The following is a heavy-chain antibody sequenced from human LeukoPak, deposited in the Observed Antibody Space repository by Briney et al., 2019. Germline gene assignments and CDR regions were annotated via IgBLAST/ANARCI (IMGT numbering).Heavy chain of an antibody. CDR1: GFTVSSTY. D-gene: IGHD4-17*01. J-gene: IGHJ4*02. V-gene: IGHV3-53*01. CDR2: LYRDGST. Sequence: PGGSLRLSCAASGFTVSSTYMSWVRQAPGKGLEWVSVLYRDGSTYYADSVKGRFTISRDNSKNTLYLQMKSLRAEDTAVYYCARDQLTETTSGWGQGTLVTVS. CDR3: ARDQLTETTSG.